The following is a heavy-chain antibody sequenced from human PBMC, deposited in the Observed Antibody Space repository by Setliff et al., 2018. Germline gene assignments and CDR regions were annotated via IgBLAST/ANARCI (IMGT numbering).Heavy chain of an antibody. J-gene: IGHJ1*01. CDR2: ISYDGFKI. V-gene: IGHV3-30*03. Sequence: LRLSCVASGFTFSRYAMHWVRQAPGRGLEWVTFISYDGFKIYYAESVKGRFTISRDISTNTLFLEIDSLRSEDTGLYYCAREGSIGWSQYFHHWGQGTPVTVSS. CDR1: GFTFSRYA. CDR3: AREGSIGWSQYFHH. D-gene: IGHD6-19*01.